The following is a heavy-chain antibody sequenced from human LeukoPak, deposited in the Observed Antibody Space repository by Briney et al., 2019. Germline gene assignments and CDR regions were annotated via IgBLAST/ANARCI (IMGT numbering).Heavy chain of an antibody. D-gene: IGHD3-10*01. CDR1: GFTFSSYA. CDR2: IWYDGSNK. Sequence: GGSLRLSCAASGFTFSSYAMHWVRQAPGKGLEWVAVIWYDGSNKYYTDSVKGRFTISRDNSKNTLYLQTNSLRAEDTAVYYCARDPRGGSGSSLYYYYYYGMDVWGQGTTVTVSS. J-gene: IGHJ6*02. V-gene: IGHV3-33*08. CDR3: ARDPRGGSGSSLYYYYYYGMDV.